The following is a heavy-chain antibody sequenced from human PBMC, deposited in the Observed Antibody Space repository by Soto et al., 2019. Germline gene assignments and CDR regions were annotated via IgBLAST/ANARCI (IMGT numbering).Heavy chain of an antibody. D-gene: IGHD3-3*01. J-gene: IGHJ4*02. Sequence: TLSLTCTVSGGSISSGGYYWSWIRQHPGKGLEWIGYIYYSGSTYYNPSLKSRVTISVDTSKNQFSLKLSSVTAADTAVYYCARDRSGYYLIDYWGQGTLVTVSS. V-gene: IGHV4-31*03. CDR1: GGSISSGGYY. CDR2: IYYSGST. CDR3: ARDRSGYYLIDY.